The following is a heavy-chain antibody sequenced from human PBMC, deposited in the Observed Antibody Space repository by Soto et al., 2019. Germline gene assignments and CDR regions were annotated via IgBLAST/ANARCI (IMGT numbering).Heavy chain of an antibody. CDR2: IYYSGST. Sequence: SETLSLTCTVSGGSISSGDYHWGWFRQPPGKGLEWIGYIYYSGSTYYNPSLKSRATISVDTSKNQFSLNLNSVTAADTAVYYCARVSTIFGVVHNWFDPWGQGTLVTVSS. J-gene: IGHJ5*02. CDR3: ARVSTIFGVVHNWFDP. D-gene: IGHD3-3*01. V-gene: IGHV4-30-4*01. CDR1: GGSISSGDYH.